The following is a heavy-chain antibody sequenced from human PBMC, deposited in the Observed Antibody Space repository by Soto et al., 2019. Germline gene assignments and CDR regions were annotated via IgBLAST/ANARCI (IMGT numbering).Heavy chain of an antibody. J-gene: IGHJ4*02. Sequence: GGSLRLSCAASGFTFSSYAMSWVRQAPGKGLEWVSAISGSGGSTYYADSVKGRFTISRDNSKNTLYLQMNSLRAEDTAVYYCAKLGDGSGWYQGYMDYWGQGTLVTVSS. CDR2: ISGSGGST. V-gene: IGHV3-23*01. CDR3: AKLGDGSGWYQGYMDY. CDR1: GFTFSSYA. D-gene: IGHD6-19*01.